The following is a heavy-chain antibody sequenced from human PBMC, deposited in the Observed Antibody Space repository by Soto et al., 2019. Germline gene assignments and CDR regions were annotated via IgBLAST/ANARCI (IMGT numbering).Heavy chain of an antibody. D-gene: IGHD2-15*01. V-gene: IGHV3-48*01. CDR2: ISSSSSTI. CDR3: ARDRGSYCSGGSCYSTSHFDY. J-gene: IGHJ4*02. Sequence: GESLKISCAASGFTFSSYSMNWVRQAPGKGLEWVSYISSSSSTIYYAGSVKGRFTISRDNAKNSLYLQMNSLRAEDTAVYYCARDRGSYCSGGSCYSTSHFDYWGQGTLVTVSS. CDR1: GFTFSSYS.